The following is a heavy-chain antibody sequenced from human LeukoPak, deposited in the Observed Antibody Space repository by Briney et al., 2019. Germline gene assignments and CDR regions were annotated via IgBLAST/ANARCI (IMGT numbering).Heavy chain of an antibody. CDR2: ISYDGSNK. CDR3: AREQLPSAFDY. V-gene: IGHV3-30-3*01. J-gene: IGHJ4*02. Sequence: GGSLRLSCAASGLTFSSYAMHWVRQAPGKGLEWVAVISYDGSNKYYADSVKGRFTISRDNSKNTLYLQMNSLRAEDTAVYYCAREQLPSAFDYWGQGTLVTVSS. CDR1: GLTFSSYA. D-gene: IGHD3-10*01.